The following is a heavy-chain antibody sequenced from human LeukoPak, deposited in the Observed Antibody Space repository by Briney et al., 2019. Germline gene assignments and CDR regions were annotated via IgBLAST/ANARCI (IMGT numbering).Heavy chain of an antibody. CDR3: ARAGRATKTNDY. J-gene: IGHJ4*02. CDR2: INPNSGGT. D-gene: IGHD5-12*01. Sequence: ASVKVSCTPSVYTFTSYYMHWVRQPPGQGLEWMGWINPNSGGTNYAQKFQGRVTMTRDTSISTAYMELSRLRSDDTAVYYCARAGRATKTNDYWGQGTLVTVSS. CDR1: VYTFTSYY. V-gene: IGHV1-2*02.